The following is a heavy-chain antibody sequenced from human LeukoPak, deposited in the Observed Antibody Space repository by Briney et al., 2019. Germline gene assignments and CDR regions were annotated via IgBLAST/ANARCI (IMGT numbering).Heavy chain of an antibody. V-gene: IGHV4-34*01. CDR1: GGSFSDYS. Sequence: PSETLSLSCTVSGGSFSDYSWSWIRQPPGKGLEWIGEINHIGSTNYNPSLKSGVTISVDTSKNQFSLKLSSVTAADTAVYYCARTRISMVRGVIRCWFDPWGQGTQVTVSS. J-gene: IGHJ5*02. D-gene: IGHD3-10*01. CDR2: INHIGST. CDR3: ARTRISMVRGVIRCWFDP.